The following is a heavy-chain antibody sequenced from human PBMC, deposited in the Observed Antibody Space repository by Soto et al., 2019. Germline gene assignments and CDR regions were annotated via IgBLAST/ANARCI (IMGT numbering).Heavy chain of an antibody. Sequence: QVQLVHCGAEVKKPRPLVKVSCKASGYTFTSYGISWVRQAPGHGLEWMGWISAYNGNTNYAQKLQGRVTMTTDTSTSTAYVEPRSLRSHHTAAYYCARDYGFVKLSDPWGQATLVT. V-gene: IGHV1-18*01. CDR3: ARDYGFVKLSDP. D-gene: IGHD3-10*01. CDR1: GYTFTSYG. J-gene: IGHJ5*02. CDR2: ISAYNGNT.